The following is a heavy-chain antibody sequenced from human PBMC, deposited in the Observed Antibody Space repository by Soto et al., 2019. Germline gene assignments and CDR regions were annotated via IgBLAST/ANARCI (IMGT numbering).Heavy chain of an antibody. CDR2: IWYDGSNK. J-gene: IGHJ6*02. CDR3: AREDFGGNSRSWDPDYYYGMDV. V-gene: IGHV3-33*01. D-gene: IGHD2-21*02. Sequence: GGSLRLSCAASGFTFSSYGMHWVRQAPGKGLEWVAVIWYDGSNKYYADSVKGRFTISRDNSKNTLYLQMNSLRAEDTAVYYCAREDFGGNSRSWDPDYYYGMDVWGQGTTVTVSS. CDR1: GFTFSSYG.